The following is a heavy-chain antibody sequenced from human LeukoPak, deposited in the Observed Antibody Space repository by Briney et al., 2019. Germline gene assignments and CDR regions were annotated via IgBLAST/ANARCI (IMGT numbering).Heavy chain of an antibody. CDR1: GITFSSYA. V-gene: IGHV3-23*01. CDR3: AKGGANRAYYFDS. Sequence: GGSLRLSCAASGITFSSYAMNWVRQAPGKGLEWVSTITGTGGDTNYADSVKGRVTISRDNSKNTLYLQMNSLRAEDTATYYCAKGGANRAYYFDSWGQGTLVAVPS. CDR2: ITGTGGDT. D-gene: IGHD2/OR15-2a*01. J-gene: IGHJ4*02.